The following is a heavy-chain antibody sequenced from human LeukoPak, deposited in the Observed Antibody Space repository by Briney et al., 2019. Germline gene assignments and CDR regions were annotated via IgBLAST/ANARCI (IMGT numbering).Heavy chain of an antibody. CDR3: ARDGSGSYSFDY. D-gene: IGHD3-10*01. CDR2: FIPIFGTA. V-gene: IGHV1-69*13. Sequence: SVKVSCKASGGTFSSYAISWVRQAPGQGLEWMGGFIPIFGTANYAQKFQGRVTITADESTSTAYMELSSLRSEDTAVYYCARDGSGSYSFDYWGQGTLVTVSS. J-gene: IGHJ4*02. CDR1: GGTFSSYA.